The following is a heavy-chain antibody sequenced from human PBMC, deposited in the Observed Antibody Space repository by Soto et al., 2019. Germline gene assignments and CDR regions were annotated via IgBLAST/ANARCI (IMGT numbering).Heavy chain of an antibody. CDR2: MNPNSANT. J-gene: IGHJ6*02. CDR3: ASDQANYGMDV. V-gene: IGHV1-8*01. Sequence: QVQLVQSGAEVKKPGASVKVSCKASGYTFTSYDINWVRQATGQGLEWMGWMNPNSANTDYAQKLQGRVTMTRNTSISTAYMELSSLRSEDTAVYYCASDQANYGMDVWGQGTTFTVSS. CDR1: GYTFTSYD.